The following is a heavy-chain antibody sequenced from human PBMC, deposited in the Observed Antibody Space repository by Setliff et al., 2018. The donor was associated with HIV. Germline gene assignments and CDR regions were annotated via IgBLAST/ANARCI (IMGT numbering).Heavy chain of an antibody. D-gene: IGHD3-10*01. Sequence: SETLSLTCAVSGVSGGSISSHYWNWIRQPPGKGLEWIGYIYYTGTTKNNPSLKSRVTMSIDTSKNQFSLKLSSVTAADTAVYYCARGLWFGGSYWFDPWGQGTLVTVSS. CDR3: ARGLWFGGSYWFDP. CDR2: IYYTGTT. CDR1: GGSISSHY. V-gene: IGHV4-59*11. J-gene: IGHJ5*02.